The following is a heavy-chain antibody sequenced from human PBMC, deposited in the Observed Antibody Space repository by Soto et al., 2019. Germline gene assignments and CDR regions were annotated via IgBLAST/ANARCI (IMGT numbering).Heavy chain of an antibody. CDR3: ASLVPEGIAAAGDY. V-gene: IGHV4-4*02. CDR1: GGSISSSNW. J-gene: IGHJ4*02. D-gene: IGHD6-13*01. CDR2: IYHSGST. Sequence: PSETLSLTCAVSGGSISSSNWWSWVRQPPGKGLEWIGEIYHSGSTNYNPSLKSRVTISVDKSKNQFSLKLSSVTAADTAVYYWASLVPEGIAAAGDYWGQGTLVTVSS.